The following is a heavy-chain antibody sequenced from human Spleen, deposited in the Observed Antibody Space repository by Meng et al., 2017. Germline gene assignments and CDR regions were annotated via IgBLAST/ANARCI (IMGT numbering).Heavy chain of an antibody. Sequence: QVQLVQSGAEVKKPGASVNVSCKSSGYTFAGYSMHWVRQAPGQGLEWIGRINPNSGGTNYAQKFQGRVTMTRDTSISTAYMELSRLRSDDTAIYYCASYYLGCYWGQGTLVTVSS. V-gene: IGHV1-2*06. CDR3: ASYYLGCY. D-gene: IGHD1-26*01. J-gene: IGHJ4*02. CDR1: GYTFAGYS. CDR2: INPNSGGT.